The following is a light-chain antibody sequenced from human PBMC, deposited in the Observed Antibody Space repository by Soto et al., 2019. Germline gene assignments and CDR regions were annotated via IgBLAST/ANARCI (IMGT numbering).Light chain of an antibody. CDR1: SSDVGGYNY. V-gene: IGLV2-8*01. CDR3: QSYDSSLSGSGYV. CDR2: EVF. Sequence: QSVLTQPPSASGSPGQSVTISCTGTSSDVGGYNYVSWYQQHPGKAPKLMIYEVFKRPSGVPDRFSGSKSGNTASLTVSGLQAEDEADYYCQSYDSSLSGSGYVFGTGTKLTVL. J-gene: IGLJ1*01.